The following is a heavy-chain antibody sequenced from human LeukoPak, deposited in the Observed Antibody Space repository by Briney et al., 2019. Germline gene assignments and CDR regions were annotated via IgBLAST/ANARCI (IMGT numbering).Heavy chain of an antibody. Sequence: SETLSLTCTVSGGSISSYYWSWIRQPAGKGLEWIGRIYTSGSTNYNPSLKSRVTMSVDTSKNQFSLKLSPVTAEDTAVYYCARDIGGMTTEYYFDNWGQGTLVTVSS. CDR2: IYTSGST. V-gene: IGHV4-4*07. CDR3: ARDIGGMTTEYYFDN. D-gene: IGHD4-11*01. J-gene: IGHJ4*02. CDR1: GGSISSYY.